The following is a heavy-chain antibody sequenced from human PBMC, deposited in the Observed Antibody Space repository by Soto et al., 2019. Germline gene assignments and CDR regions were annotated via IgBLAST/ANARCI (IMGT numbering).Heavy chain of an antibody. V-gene: IGHV4-39*01. CDR2: IYYSGST. D-gene: IGHD6-19*01. Sequence: SEILSLTCTVSGGSISSSSYYWGWIRQPPGKGLEWIGSIYYSGSTYYDPSLKSRVTISVDTSKNQFSLKLSSVTAADTAVYYCARRTRLVLFDYWGQGTLVTVYS. CDR1: GGSISSSSYY. CDR3: ARRTRLVLFDY. J-gene: IGHJ4*02.